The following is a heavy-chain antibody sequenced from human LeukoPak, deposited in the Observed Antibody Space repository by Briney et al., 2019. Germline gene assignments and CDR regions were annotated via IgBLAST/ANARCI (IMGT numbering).Heavy chain of an antibody. CDR1: GFTFSSYA. J-gene: IGHJ6*02. CDR2: IWYDGSNK. CDR3: ASQSYYYYGMDV. Sequence: PGRSLRLSCAASGFTFSSYAMHWVRQAPGKGLGWVAVIWYDGSNKYYVDSVKGRFTISRDNSKNTLYLQMNSLRAEDTAVYYCASQSYYYYGMDVWGQGTTVTVSS. V-gene: IGHV3-33*08.